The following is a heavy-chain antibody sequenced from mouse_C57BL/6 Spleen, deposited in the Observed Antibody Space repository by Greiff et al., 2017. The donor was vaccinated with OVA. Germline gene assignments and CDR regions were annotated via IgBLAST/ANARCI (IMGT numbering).Heavy chain of an antibody. D-gene: IGHD2-4*01. J-gene: IGHJ1*03. CDR3: ARWGLRRDWYFDV. V-gene: IGHV1-55*01. CDR2: IYPGSGST. Sequence: QVQLKQPGAELVKPGASVKLSCKASGYTFTSSWITWVKQRPGQGLEWIGDIYPGSGSTNYNEKFKSKATLTVDTSSSTAYMQLSSLTSDDSAVYYCARWGLRRDWYFDVWGTGTTVTVSS. CDR1: GYTFTSSW.